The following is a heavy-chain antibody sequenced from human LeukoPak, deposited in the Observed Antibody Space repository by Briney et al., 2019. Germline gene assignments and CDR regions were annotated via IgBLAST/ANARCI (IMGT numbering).Heavy chain of an antibody. D-gene: IGHD5-18*01. J-gene: IGHJ4*02. CDR3: AKRIQSAMATGY. CDR2: IKQDRSEK. CDR1: GFTFSNYW. V-gene: IGHV3-7*01. Sequence: GGSLRLSCAASGFTFSNYWMNWVRQAPGKGLEWVANIKQDRSEKYYVDSVKGRFTISRDNGKNSLYLQMNSLRAEDTAVYYCAKRIQSAMATGYWGQGTLVTVSS.